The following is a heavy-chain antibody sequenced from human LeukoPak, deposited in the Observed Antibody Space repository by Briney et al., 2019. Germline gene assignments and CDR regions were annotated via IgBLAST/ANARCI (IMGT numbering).Heavy chain of an antibody. CDR1: GFTFSGYS. Sequence: GGSLRLSCAASGFTFSGYSMNWVRQAPGKGLEWVSPISSSSSYIYYADSVKGRFTISRDNAKNSLYLQMNSLRAEDTAVYYCARDTGVRYFDWLPLDYWGQGTLVTVSS. D-gene: IGHD3-9*01. CDR2: ISSSSSYI. V-gene: IGHV3-21*01. CDR3: ARDTGVRYFDWLPLDY. J-gene: IGHJ4*02.